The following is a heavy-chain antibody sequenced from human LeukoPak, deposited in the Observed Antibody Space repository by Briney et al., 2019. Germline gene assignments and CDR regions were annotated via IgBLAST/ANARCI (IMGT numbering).Heavy chain of an antibody. Sequence: ASVKVSCKASGYTFTSYGISWVRQAPGQGLEWMGWISAYNGNTNYAQKLQGRVTMTTDTSTSTAYMELSSLRSEDTAVYYCARGGVWGSYRRNWFDPWGQGTLVTVSS. V-gene: IGHV1-18*01. CDR1: GYTFTSYG. CDR3: ARGGVWGSYRRNWFDP. CDR2: ISAYNGNT. J-gene: IGHJ5*02. D-gene: IGHD3-16*02.